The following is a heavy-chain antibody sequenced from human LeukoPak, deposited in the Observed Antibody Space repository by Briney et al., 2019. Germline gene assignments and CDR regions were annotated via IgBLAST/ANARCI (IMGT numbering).Heavy chain of an antibody. Sequence: GSLRLSCAASGFTFNNYGMHWVRQAPGKGLEWVAVISYDGRNIHYPDSVKGRFTISRDISTDTLWLQMDSLRTEDTAVYYCAKGPLRGTTAAIDYWGQGTLVTVSS. CDR3: AKGPLRGTTAAIDY. CDR1: GFTFNNYG. D-gene: IGHD1-1*01. V-gene: IGHV3-30*18. CDR2: ISYDGRNI. J-gene: IGHJ4*02.